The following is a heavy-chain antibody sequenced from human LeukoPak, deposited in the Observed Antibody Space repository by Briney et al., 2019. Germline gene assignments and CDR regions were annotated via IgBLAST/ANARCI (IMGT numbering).Heavy chain of an antibody. CDR1: GGSISSYY. D-gene: IGHD7-27*01. J-gene: IGHJ6*02. CDR3: AREYPGVYGMDV. Sequence: SETLSLTCTGSGGSISSYYWSWIRQPPGKGLEWIGYIYYSGSTNYNPSLKSRVTISVDTSKNQFSLKLSSVTAADTAVYYCAREYPGVYGMDVWGQGTTVTVSS. V-gene: IGHV4-59*01. CDR2: IYYSGST.